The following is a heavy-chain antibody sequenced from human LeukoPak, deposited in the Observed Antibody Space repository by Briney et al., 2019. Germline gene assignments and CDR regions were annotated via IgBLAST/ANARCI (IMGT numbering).Heavy chain of an antibody. CDR1: GGSISSSSYY. Sequence: SETLSLTCTVSGGSISSSSYYWGWIRQPPGEGLEWIGSIYYSGSTYYNPSLKSRVTISVDTSKNQFSLKLSSVTAADTAVYYCASPAGYSSSWSNFDYWGQGTLVTVSS. V-gene: IGHV4-39*07. CDR2: IYYSGST. CDR3: ASPAGYSSSWSNFDY. D-gene: IGHD6-13*01. J-gene: IGHJ4*02.